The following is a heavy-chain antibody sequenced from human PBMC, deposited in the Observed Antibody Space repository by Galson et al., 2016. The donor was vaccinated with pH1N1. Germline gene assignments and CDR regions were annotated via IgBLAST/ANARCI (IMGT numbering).Heavy chain of an antibody. J-gene: IGHJ4*02. V-gene: IGHV3-21*04. Sequence: SLRLSCAASGLALSGSDFTSHTMNWVRLAPGGGMEWVSSISATSDYRNYADSVKGRFITSRDNAKSSLYLHMNSLRDDDTAIYYCARELDSRGRFDHWDQGTLVTVSP. CDR1: GLALSGSDFTSHT. CDR3: ARELDSRGRFDH. D-gene: IGHD6-13*01. CDR2: ISATSDYR.